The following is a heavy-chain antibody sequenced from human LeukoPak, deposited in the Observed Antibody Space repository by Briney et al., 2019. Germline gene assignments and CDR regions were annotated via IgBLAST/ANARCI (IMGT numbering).Heavy chain of an antibody. V-gene: IGHV1-69*05. CDR3: ARSCSSSLYYYYYYMDV. J-gene: IGHJ6*03. Sequence: SVKVSCKASGGTLSSYAISWVRQAPGQGLEWMGGIIPIFGTANYAQKFQGRVTITTDESTSTAYMELSSLRSEDTAVYYCARSCSSSLYYYYYYMDVWGKGTTVTVSS. D-gene: IGHD6-6*01. CDR1: GGTLSSYA. CDR2: IIPIFGTA.